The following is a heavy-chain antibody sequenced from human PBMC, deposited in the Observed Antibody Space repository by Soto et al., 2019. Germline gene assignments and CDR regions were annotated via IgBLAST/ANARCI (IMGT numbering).Heavy chain of an antibody. CDR1: GFTFSTYS. CDR3: ASQIVGATRF. Sequence: EVQLVESGGGLVKPGGSLRLSCAASGFTFSTYSFNWVRQAPGKGLEWVSFIGSSSSYIYYADSVKGRFTISRDNAKNSLYLQMNSLRAEDTAVSYCASQIVGATRFWGQGTLVTVSS. J-gene: IGHJ4*02. V-gene: IGHV3-21*01. CDR2: IGSSSSYI. D-gene: IGHD1-26*01.